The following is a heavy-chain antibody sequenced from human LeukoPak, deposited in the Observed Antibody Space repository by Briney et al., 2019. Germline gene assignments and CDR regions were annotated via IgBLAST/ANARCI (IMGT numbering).Heavy chain of an antibody. J-gene: IGHJ5*02. Sequence: GGSLRLSCAASGFTFSNSDMNWVRQAIGKGLEWVSGIASAGDTFYSGSVKGRFTISRENAKKSSYLQMNSLRAGDTAVYYCARGGELGFDTWGQGTLVTVSS. CDR1: GFTFSNSD. CDR3: ARGGELGFDT. D-gene: IGHD1-7*01. CDR2: IASAGDT. V-gene: IGHV3-13*01.